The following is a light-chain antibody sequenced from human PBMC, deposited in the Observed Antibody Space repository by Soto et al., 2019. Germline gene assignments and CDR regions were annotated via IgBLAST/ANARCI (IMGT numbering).Light chain of an antibody. Sequence: QSALTQPASVSGSPVQSITISCTGTSSDVGSHNLVSWYQQHPGQAPKLMIYEVSKRPLGVSARFSASKSGNTASLTISGLQAEDEAAYYCCSYGGSRAVFGGGTPLTVL. J-gene: IGLJ7*01. CDR3: CSYGGSRAV. CDR2: EVS. CDR1: SSDVGSHNL. V-gene: IGLV2-23*02.